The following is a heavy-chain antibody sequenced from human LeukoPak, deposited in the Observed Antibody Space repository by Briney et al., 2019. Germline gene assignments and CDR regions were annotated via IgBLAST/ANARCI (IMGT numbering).Heavy chain of an antibody. D-gene: IGHD3-9*01. J-gene: IGHJ5*02. CDR2: IYFSGTT. CDR1: GGSISSGGYY. CDR3: ARVLGKYDILFDL. V-gene: IGHV4-31*03. Sequence: SETLSLTCTVSGGSISSGGYYWRWIRQHPGKGLEWIGHIYFSGTTYYNPSLKSRVTISVDTSKSQFSLKLSSVTAADTAVYYCARVLGKYDILFDLWGQGTLVTVSS.